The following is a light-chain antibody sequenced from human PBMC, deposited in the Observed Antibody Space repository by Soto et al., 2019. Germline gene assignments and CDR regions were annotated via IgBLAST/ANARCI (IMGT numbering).Light chain of an antibody. CDR3: QHYNDWVKT. J-gene: IGKJ2*01. CDR1: QSVSSD. Sequence: EIVMTQSPATLSVSPGERATLSCRASQSVSSDLAWYQHKPGQAPRLLIYAASTRATGIAARFSGSGSGTEFTLTISSLQSEDSALYYCQHYNDWVKTFDQGTKLEIK. CDR2: AAS. V-gene: IGKV3-15*01.